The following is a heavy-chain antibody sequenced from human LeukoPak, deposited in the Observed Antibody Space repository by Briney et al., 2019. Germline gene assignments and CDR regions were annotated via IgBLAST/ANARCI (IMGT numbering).Heavy chain of an antibody. J-gene: IGHJ4*02. V-gene: IGHV3-7*05. CDR1: GFTISSDW. Sequence: GGSLRLSCAASGFTISSDWMSWVRQAPGKGLELVGNIKQDGSEKYYVDSVKGRFTISRGNAKNSLYLQMNSLRAEDTAVYYCARAKWELLTDYWGQGTLVTVPS. CDR2: IKQDGSEK. D-gene: IGHD1-26*01. CDR3: ARAKWELLTDY.